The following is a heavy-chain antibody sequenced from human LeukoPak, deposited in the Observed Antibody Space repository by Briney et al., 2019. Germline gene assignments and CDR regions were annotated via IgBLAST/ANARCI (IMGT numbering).Heavy chain of an antibody. V-gene: IGHV4-4*07. D-gene: IGHD1-26*01. Sequence: SETLSLTCTVSGGSISSYYWSWIRQPAGKGLEWIGRIYTSGSTNYNPSLKSRVTISVVTSKNQFSLKLSSVTAADTAVYYCARDPSPFYSGSYLGFDPWGQGTLVTVSS. CDR1: GGSISSYY. CDR3: ARDPSPFYSGSYLGFDP. CDR2: IYTSGST. J-gene: IGHJ5*02.